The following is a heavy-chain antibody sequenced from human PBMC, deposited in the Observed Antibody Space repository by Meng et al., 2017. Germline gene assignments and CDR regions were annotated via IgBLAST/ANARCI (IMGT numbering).Heavy chain of an antibody. CDR2: ISGSGGST. V-gene: IGHV3-23*01. J-gene: IGHJ6*02. CDR3: AKGRHHTAMVVGYYYYGMDV. D-gene: IGHD5-18*01. CDR1: GFTFSSYA. Sequence: GGSLRLSCAASGFTFSSYAMSWVRQAPGKGLEWVSAISGSGGSTYYADSVKGRFTISRDNSKNTLYLQMNSLRAEDTAVYYCAKGRHHTAMVVGYYYYGMDVWGQGTTVTVSS.